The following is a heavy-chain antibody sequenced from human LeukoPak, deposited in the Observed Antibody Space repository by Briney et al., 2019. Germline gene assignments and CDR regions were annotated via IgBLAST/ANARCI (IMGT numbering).Heavy chain of an antibody. CDR2: IRYDGSNK. Sequence: GGSLRLSCAASGFTFSSYGMHWVRQAPGKGLEWVAFIRYDGSNKYYADSVKVRFTISRDNSKNTLYLQMNSLRAEDTAVYYCAIRRRYDILTGYYKDYWGQGTLVTVSS. CDR1: GFTFSSYG. CDR3: AIRRRYDILTGYYKDY. V-gene: IGHV3-30*02. J-gene: IGHJ4*02. D-gene: IGHD3-9*01.